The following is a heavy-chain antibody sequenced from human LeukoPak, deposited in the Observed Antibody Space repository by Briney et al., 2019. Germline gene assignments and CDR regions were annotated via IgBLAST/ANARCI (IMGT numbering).Heavy chain of an antibody. CDR1: GGTFSSYA. Sequence: SVKVSCKASGGTFSSYAISWVRQAPGQGLEWMGGTIPIFGTANYAQKFQGRVTITADESTSTAYMELSSLRSEDTAVYYCARDRNTIFGVVIPFDYWGQGTLVTVSS. V-gene: IGHV1-69*13. D-gene: IGHD3-3*01. J-gene: IGHJ4*02. CDR3: ARDRNTIFGVVIPFDY. CDR2: TIPIFGTA.